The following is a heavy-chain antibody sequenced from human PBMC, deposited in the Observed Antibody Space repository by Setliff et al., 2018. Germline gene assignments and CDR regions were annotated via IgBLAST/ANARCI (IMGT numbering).Heavy chain of an antibody. J-gene: IGHJ6*03. CDR1: GDSISSRTYY. D-gene: IGHD1-7*01. Sequence: KPSETLSLTCTVSGDSISSRTYYWSWIRQPAGKGLEWIGHIYTSWSTNYNPSLKSRLTISVDTSKNQFSLKLSSVTAADTAVYYCARHHRTHNWNYRTFTGYMDVWGKGTTVTVSS. CDR2: IYTSWST. V-gene: IGHV4-61*09. CDR3: ARHHRTHNWNYRTFTGYMDV.